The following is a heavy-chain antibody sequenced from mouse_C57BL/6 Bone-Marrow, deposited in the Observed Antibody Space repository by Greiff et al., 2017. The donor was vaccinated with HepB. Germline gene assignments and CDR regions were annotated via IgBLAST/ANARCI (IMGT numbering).Heavy chain of an antibody. CDR2: IDPSDSYT. Sequence: QVQLQQPGAELVMPGASVKLSCKASGYTFTSYWMHWVKQRPGQGLEWIGEIDPSDSYTNYNQKFKGKSTLTVDKSSSTAYMQLSSLTSEDSAVYYCARSAAYYYGSRYFAVWGTGTTVTVSS. CDR1: GYTFTSYW. V-gene: IGHV1-69*01. D-gene: IGHD1-1*01. J-gene: IGHJ1*03. CDR3: ARSAAYYYGSRYFAV.